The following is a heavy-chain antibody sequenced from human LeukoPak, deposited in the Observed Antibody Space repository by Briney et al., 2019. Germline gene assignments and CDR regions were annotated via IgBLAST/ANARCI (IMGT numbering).Heavy chain of an antibody. CDR2: ISWNSGSR. V-gene: IGHV3-9*03. CDR3: AKGGPVYSSGWEYFDY. CDR1: GFTLDDYA. D-gene: IGHD6-19*01. Sequence: GGSLRLSCAASGFTLDDYAMHWVRQAPGKGLEWVSGISWNSGSRGYADSAKGRFTISRDNAKNSLYLQMNSLRAEDMALYYCAKGGPVYSSGWEYFDYWGQGTLVTVSS. J-gene: IGHJ4*02.